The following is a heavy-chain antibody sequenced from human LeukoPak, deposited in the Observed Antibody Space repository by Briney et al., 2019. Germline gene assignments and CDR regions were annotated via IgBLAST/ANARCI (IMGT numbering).Heavy chain of an antibody. Sequence: PGGSLRLSCAASGFTFSSYGMHWVRQAPGKGLEWVAAISYDGSNKYYADSVKGRFTISRDNSKNTLYLQMNSLRAEDTAVYYCAKDGSKYYYGSGSYYDYWGQGTLVTVSS. CDR1: GFTFSSYG. D-gene: IGHD3-10*01. CDR3: AKDGSKYYYGSGSYYDY. V-gene: IGHV3-30*18. CDR2: ISYDGSNK. J-gene: IGHJ4*02.